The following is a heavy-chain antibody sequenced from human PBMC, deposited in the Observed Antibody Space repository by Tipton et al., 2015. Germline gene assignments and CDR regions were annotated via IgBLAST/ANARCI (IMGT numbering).Heavy chain of an antibody. V-gene: IGHV4-59*01. CDR2: ISFSGTT. CDR3: ARGGSYRWNYVNGFDY. CDR1: VGSISNNY. J-gene: IGHJ4*02. Sequence: LRLSCSVSVGSISNNYWSWIRQSPGKGLEWIGYISFSGTTNYNPSLGSRVTISLDTSKNQFSLRLISLTAADTAVYYCARGGSYRWNYVNGFDYWGQGTQVTVSS. D-gene: IGHD1-7*01.